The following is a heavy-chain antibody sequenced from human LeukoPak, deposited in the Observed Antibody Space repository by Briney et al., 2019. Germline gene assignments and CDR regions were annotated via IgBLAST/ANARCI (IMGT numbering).Heavy chain of an antibody. J-gene: IGHJ4*02. D-gene: IGHD3-22*01. Sequence: PSQTLSLTCTVSGGSMSSGSYYWSWIRQPAGKGLGWIGRIYTSGSTNYNPSLKSRITISVDTSKNQFSLKLRSVTAADTAVYYCARDSSGYYYLFEYWGQGSLVTVSS. CDR2: IYTSGST. V-gene: IGHV4-61*02. CDR1: GGSMSSGSYY. CDR3: ARDSSGYYYLFEY.